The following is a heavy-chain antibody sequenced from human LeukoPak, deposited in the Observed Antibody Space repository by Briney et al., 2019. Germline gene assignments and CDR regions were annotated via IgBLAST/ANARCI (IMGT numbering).Heavy chain of an antibody. Sequence: TXGSLRLSCAASGFTFSTYWMSWVSQAXGKGREWVANIKQDGSEKYYVSSVKGLFPITRDNAKNSPYLQMNSLRAEDTAVYHCMMSLTPHYSYGMAGSSRGSSVTVSS. CDR3: MMSLTPHYSYGMAG. V-gene: IGHV3-7*02. D-gene: IGHD2-15*01. J-gene: IGHJ6*02. CDR2: IKQDGSEK. CDR1: GFTFSTYW.